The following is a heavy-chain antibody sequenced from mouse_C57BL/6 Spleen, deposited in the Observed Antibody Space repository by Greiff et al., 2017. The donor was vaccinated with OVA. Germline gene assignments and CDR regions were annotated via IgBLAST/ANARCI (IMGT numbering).Heavy chain of an antibody. Sequence: QVQLQQPGAELVKPGASVKLSCKASGYTFTSYWMQWVKQRPGQGLEWIGEIDPSDSYTNYNQKFKGKATLTVDTSSSTAYMQLSSLTSEDSAVYYCARTGTNFDYWGQDTTLTVSS. CDR2: IDPSDSYT. V-gene: IGHV1-50*01. J-gene: IGHJ2*01. CDR1: GYTFTSYW. D-gene: IGHD4-1*01. CDR3: ARTGTNFDY.